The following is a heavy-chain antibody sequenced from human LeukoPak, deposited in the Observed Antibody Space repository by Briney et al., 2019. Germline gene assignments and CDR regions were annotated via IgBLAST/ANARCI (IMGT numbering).Heavy chain of an antibody. CDR2: INHSGST. Sequence: SETLSLTCTVSGGSISSSSYYWGWIRQPPGKGLEWIGEINHSGSTNYNPSLKSRVTISVDTSKNQFSLKLSSVTAADTAVYYCARDYCGGDCYSYYFDYWGQGTLVTVSS. CDR1: GGSISSSSYY. V-gene: IGHV4-39*07. D-gene: IGHD2-21*02. J-gene: IGHJ4*02. CDR3: ARDYCGGDCYSYYFDY.